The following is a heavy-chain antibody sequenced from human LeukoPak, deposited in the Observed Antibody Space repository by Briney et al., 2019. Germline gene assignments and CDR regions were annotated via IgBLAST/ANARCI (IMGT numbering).Heavy chain of an antibody. CDR1: GFTFSSYG. CDR2: IWYDGSNK. D-gene: IGHD3-22*01. J-gene: IGHJ4*02. Sequence: PGGSLRLSCAASGFTFSSYGMHWVRQAPGKGLEWVAVIWYDGSNKYYADSVKGRFTISRDNSKNTLYLQMNSLRAEDTAVYYCARVNYYYDSSGFDYWGQGTLVTVSS. V-gene: IGHV3-33*08. CDR3: ARVNYYYDSSGFDY.